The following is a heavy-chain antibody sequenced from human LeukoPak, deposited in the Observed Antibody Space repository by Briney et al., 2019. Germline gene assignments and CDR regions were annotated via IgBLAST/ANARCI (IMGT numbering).Heavy chain of an antibody. CDR2: ISDSGGST. CDR3: AKRGVVIRVVLVGFHKEAYYFES. D-gene: IGHD3/OR15-3a*01. Sequence: GGSLRLSCAVSGITLSNYGMSWVRQAPGKGLEWVAGISDSGGSTKYADSVKGRFTISRDDPKNTLFLQMNSLRAEDTAVYFCAKRGVVIRVVLVGFHKEAYYFESWGQGALVTVSS. J-gene: IGHJ4*02. V-gene: IGHV3-23*01. CDR1: GITLSNYG.